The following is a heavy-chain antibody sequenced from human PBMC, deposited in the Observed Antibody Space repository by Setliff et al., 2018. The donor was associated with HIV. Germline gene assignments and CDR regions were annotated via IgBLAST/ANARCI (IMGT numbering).Heavy chain of an antibody. V-gene: IGHV2-5*01. Sequence: SGPTLVNPTPTLTLTCTFSGLSLSTSGVGVGWIRQSPGKALEWLAFIYWHNNKHYSTSLKSRLTVTKYTSKNRVVFPMTNMDPVDTATYYCAYSGRQLRGPYFDFWGQGTPVTVSS. CDR3: AYSGRQLRGPYFDF. J-gene: IGHJ4*02. CDR1: GLSLSTSGVG. D-gene: IGHD1-1*01. CDR2: IYWHNNK.